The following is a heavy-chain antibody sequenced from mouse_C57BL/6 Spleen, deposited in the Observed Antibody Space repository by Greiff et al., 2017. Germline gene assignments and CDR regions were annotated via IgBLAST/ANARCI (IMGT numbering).Heavy chain of an antibody. CDR1: GYTFTSYW. D-gene: IGHD1-1*01. CDR3: ARWSSSIDY. J-gene: IGHJ2*01. Sequence: QVQLKQPGAELVRPGSSVKLSCKASGYTFTSYWMHWVKQRPIQGLEWIGNIDPSDSETHYNQKFKDKATLTVDKSSSTAYMQLSSLTSEDSAVYYCARWSSSIDYWGQGTTLTVSS. V-gene: IGHV1-52*01. CDR2: IDPSDSET.